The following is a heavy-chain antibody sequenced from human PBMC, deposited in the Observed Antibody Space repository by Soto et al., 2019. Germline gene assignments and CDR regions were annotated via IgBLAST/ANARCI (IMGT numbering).Heavy chain of an antibody. J-gene: IGHJ6*03. V-gene: IGHV4-34*01. Sequence: SETLSLTCAVYGGSFSGYYWSWIRQPPGKGLGWIGEINHSGSTNYNPSLKSRVTISVDTSKNQFSLKLSSVTAADTAVYYCASPPLDYGDYYYYYYMDVWGKGTTVTVSS. CDR3: ASPPLDYGDYYYYYYMDV. CDR2: INHSGST. D-gene: IGHD4-17*01. CDR1: GGSFSGYY.